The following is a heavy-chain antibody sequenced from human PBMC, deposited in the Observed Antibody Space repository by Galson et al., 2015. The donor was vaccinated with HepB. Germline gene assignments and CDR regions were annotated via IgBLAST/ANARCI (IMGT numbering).Heavy chain of an antibody. D-gene: IGHD5-12*01. J-gene: IGHJ5*02. CDR2: ISYDGSNK. Sequence: SLRLSCAASGFTFSSYAMHWVRQAPGKGLEWVAVISYDGSNKYYADSVKGRFTISRDNSKNTLYLQMNSLRAEDTAVYYCARDRRLGRWLRFEGGFDPWGQGTLVTVSS. CDR3: ARDRRLGRWLRFEGGFDP. V-gene: IGHV3-30-3*01. CDR1: GFTFSSYA.